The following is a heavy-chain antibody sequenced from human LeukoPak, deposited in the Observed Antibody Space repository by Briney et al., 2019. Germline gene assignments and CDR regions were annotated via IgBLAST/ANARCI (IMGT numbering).Heavy chain of an antibody. CDR1: GFTFSRYA. CDR3: AKDRALVTRGCDR. CDR2: ILGSGNTP. J-gene: IGHJ5*02. V-gene: IGHV3-23*01. Sequence: PGGSLRLSCAASGFTFSRYAMSWVRQAPGKGLEWVSAILGSGNTPSSAGAVKGWLTISRDNSNNSVCLQRNRLRAGDTATYYGAKDRALVTRGCDRWGQGTLVTVS. D-gene: IGHD4-23*01.